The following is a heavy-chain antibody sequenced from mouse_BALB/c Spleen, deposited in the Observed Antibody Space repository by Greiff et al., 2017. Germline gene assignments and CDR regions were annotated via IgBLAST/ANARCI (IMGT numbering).Heavy chain of an antibody. CDR2: ISYSGST. Sequence: EVQLQQSGPSLVKPSQTLSLTCSVTGDSITSGYWNWIRKFPGNKLEYMGYISYSGSTYYNPSLKSRISITRDTSKIQYYLQLNSVTTEDTATYYCARYYRYDDYFDYWGQGTTLTVSS. V-gene: IGHV3-8*02. CDR3: ARYYRYDDYFDY. CDR1: GDSITSGY. J-gene: IGHJ2*01. D-gene: IGHD2-14*01.